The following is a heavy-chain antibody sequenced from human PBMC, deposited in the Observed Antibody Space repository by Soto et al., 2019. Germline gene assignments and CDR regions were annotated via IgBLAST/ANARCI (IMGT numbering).Heavy chain of an antibody. CDR2: IYFSGST. D-gene: IGHD3-9*01. V-gene: IGHV4-39*01. CDR3: ARHPGIGGHVSTGYYPSWFDP. J-gene: IGHJ5*02. CDR1: GGSLRSSSSY. Sequence: HSETLSLTCTVSGGSLRSSSSYWGWIRQPPGKGLEWIGTIYFSGSTYYNPSLKSRVTISVDTYNNQFSLKMSSVTAADTAVYYCARHPGIGGHVSTGYYPSWFDPWGQGTLVTVSS.